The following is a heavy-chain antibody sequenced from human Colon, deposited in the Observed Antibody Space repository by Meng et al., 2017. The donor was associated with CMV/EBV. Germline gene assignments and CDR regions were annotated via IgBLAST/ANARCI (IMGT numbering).Heavy chain of an antibody. J-gene: IGHJ4*02. CDR1: GGSISTSSYF. V-gene: IGHV4-39*07. Sequence: GSLRLSCTVSGGSISTSSYFWGWIRQPPGKGLEWIATIDYSGSTDSNPSLQRRVTMSVDTSKNQFSLNVTSVTAADTAVYYCMTRSYSQGQDFWGQGMLVTVSS. CDR3: MTRSYSQGQDF. D-gene: IGHD5-12*01. CDR2: IDYSGST.